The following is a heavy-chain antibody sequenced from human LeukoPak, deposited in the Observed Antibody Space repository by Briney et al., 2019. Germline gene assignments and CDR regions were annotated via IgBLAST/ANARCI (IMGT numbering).Heavy chain of an antibody. Sequence: SETLSLTCTVSGGSISSGDYYWSWIRQPPGRGLEWIGYIYYSGSTYYNPSLKSRVTISVDTSKNQFSLKLSSVTAADTAVYYCARTTGESYYFDYWGQGTLVTVSS. CDR1: GGSISSGDYY. D-gene: IGHD7-27*01. J-gene: IGHJ4*02. CDR3: ARTTGESYYFDY. V-gene: IGHV4-30-4*08. CDR2: IYYSGST.